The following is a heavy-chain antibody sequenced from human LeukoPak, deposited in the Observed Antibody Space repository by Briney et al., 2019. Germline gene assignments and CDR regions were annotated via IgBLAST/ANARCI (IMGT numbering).Heavy chain of an antibody. J-gene: IGHJ5*02. CDR1: GGSISSSNW. Sequence: SETLSLTCAVSGGSISSSNWWSWVRQPPGKGLEWIGEIYHSGSTNYNPSLKSRVTILVDKSKNQFSLKLSSVTAADTAVYYCARDARAVAGSWAWYNWFDPWGQGTLVTVSS. V-gene: IGHV4-4*02. CDR3: ARDARAVAGSWAWYNWFDP. D-gene: IGHD6-19*01. CDR2: IYHSGST.